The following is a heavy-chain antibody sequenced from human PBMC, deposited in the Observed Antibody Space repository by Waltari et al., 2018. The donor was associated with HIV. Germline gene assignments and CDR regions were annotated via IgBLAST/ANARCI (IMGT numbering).Heavy chain of an antibody. J-gene: IGHJ4*02. V-gene: IGHV3-23*01. CDR1: GFTFRTYA. CDR2: ISASGGTT. D-gene: IGHD2-15*01. CDR3: AKAPLRRSSVGGEGPSHFEY. Sequence: EVQLLDSGGGLVGPGGSLRVSCATPGFTFRTYARSWGRQSPGKGPEWVSGISASGGTTYYADSVKGRFTISRDNFKNTLHLQMNGLRAEDTAIYYCAKAPLRRSSVGGEGPSHFEYWGQGTLVTVSS.